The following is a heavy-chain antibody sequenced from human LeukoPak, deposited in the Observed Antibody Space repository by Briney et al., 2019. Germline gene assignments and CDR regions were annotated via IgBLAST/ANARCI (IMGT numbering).Heavy chain of an antibody. Sequence: GGSLRLSCAVSGITLSNYGMSWVRQAPGKGLEWVAGISDSGGRTNYADSVKGRFTISRDHPKNTLYLHMNSLRAEDTAVYFCAKRGVVIRVILVGFHKEAYYFDSWGQGALVTVSS. CDR3: AKRGVVIRVILVGFHKEAYYFDS. D-gene: IGHD3-22*01. J-gene: IGHJ4*02. CDR1: GITLSNYG. V-gene: IGHV3-23*01. CDR2: ISDSGGRT.